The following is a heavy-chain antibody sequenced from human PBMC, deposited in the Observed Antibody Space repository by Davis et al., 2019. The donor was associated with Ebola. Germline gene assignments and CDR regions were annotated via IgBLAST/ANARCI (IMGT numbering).Heavy chain of an antibody. CDR1: GFTVSSNY. Sequence: GGSLRLSCAASGFTVSSNYMSWVRQAPGKGLEWVSVIYSGGSTYYADSVKGRFTISRDNSKNTLYLQMNSLRAEDTAVYYCAKGSQRYYYYGMDVWGQGTTVTVSS. CDR3: AKGSQRYYYYGMDV. CDR2: IYSGGST. J-gene: IGHJ6*02. V-gene: IGHV3-66*01.